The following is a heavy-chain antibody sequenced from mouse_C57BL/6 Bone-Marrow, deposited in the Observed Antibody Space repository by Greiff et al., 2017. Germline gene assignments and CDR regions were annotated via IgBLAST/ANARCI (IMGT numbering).Heavy chain of an antibody. CDR2: IYPGDGDT. J-gene: IGHJ2*01. CDR3: ARDLSTYDYFFDY. V-gene: IGHV1-82*01. Sequence: QVQLQQSGPELVKPGASVEISCKASGYAFSSSWMNWVKQRPGKGLEWIGRIYPGDGDTNYNGKFKGKATLTADKSSSTAYMQLSSLTSEDSAVYVGARDLSTYDYFFDYWGQGTTLTVSS. D-gene: IGHD2-4*01. CDR1: GYAFSSSW.